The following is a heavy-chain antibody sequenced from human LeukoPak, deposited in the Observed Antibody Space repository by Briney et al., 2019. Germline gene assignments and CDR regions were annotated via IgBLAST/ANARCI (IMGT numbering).Heavy chain of an antibody. V-gene: IGHV1-24*01. J-gene: IGHJ3*02. D-gene: IGHD1-26*01. Sequence: ASVKVSCKVSGYTLTGLSMHWVRQAPGKGLEWMGGFDPEDGESIYAQKFQGRVTMTEDTSTDTAYMELSSLRFEDTAVYYCATDRGELLGPRDAFDIWGQGTMVTVSS. CDR3: ATDRGELLGPRDAFDI. CDR2: FDPEDGES. CDR1: GYTLTGLS.